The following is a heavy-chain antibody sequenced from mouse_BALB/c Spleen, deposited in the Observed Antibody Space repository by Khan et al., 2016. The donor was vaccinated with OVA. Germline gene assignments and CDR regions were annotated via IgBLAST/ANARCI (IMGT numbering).Heavy chain of an antibody. V-gene: IGHV2-6-4*01. J-gene: IGHJ4*01. D-gene: IGHD2-14*01. CDR1: GFSLSRYN. Sequence: VQLQESGPGLVAPSQSLSITCTVSGFSLSRYNIHWVRQPPGKGLEWLGMIWGGGGTDYNSNLKSRLSISKDNSKSQVFLKMNSLQTDDSAMSYCARAYYRYDGYYAMDYWGQGTSVTVSS. CDR2: IWGGGGT. CDR3: ARAYYRYDGYYAMDY.